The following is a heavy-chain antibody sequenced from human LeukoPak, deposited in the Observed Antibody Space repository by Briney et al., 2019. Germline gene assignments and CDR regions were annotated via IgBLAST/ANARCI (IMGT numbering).Heavy chain of an antibody. CDR1: GYTFTSYG. V-gene: IGHV1-69*10. Sequence: SVKVSCKASGYTFTSYGISWVRQAPGQGLEWVGGIVPVVDVKHYAQKFQGRVTLSADESTGTASMELSSLTSGDTAVYYCASSAGTGCSSSSCPLDYWGQGTLVTVSS. CDR2: IVPVVDVK. D-gene: IGHD2-2*01. J-gene: IGHJ4*02. CDR3: ASSAGTGCSSSSCPLDY.